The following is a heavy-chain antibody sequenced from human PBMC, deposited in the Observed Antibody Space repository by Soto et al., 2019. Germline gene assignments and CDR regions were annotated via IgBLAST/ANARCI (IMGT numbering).Heavy chain of an antibody. J-gene: IGHJ6*01. CDR2: IYPGDSDT. V-gene: IGHV5-51*01. D-gene: IGHD6-19*01. Sequence: GESLKISCKGSGYSFTSYWIGWVRQMPGKGLEWMGIIYPGDSDTRYSPSFQGQVTISADKSISTAYLQWSSLKASGTAMYYCARHEIGSSGWYPSSGHYYGMDFWGQGITVTVAS. CDR3: ARHEIGSSGWYPSSGHYYGMDF. CDR1: GYSFTSYW.